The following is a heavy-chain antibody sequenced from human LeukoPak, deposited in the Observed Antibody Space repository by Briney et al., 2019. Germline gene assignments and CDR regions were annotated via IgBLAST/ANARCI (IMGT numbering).Heavy chain of an antibody. CDR3: ARAEEVVVAANYYYYGMDV. Sequence: SSVKVSYKASRGTYCSYAISWLRQAPGLGLERMGGIMPNFGTANYAQKLQGRVTITADTSTSTAYMELSRLRSEDTAVNYCARAEEVVVAANYYYYGMDVWGKGTTVTVSS. CDR2: IMPNFGTA. D-gene: IGHD2-15*01. J-gene: IGHJ6*04. V-gene: IGHV1-69*06. CDR1: RGTYCSYA.